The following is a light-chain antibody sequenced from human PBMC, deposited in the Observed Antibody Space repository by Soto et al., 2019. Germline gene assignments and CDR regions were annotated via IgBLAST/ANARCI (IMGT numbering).Light chain of an antibody. V-gene: IGKV2-28*01. CDR1: QSLLHSNGYNY. Sequence: DIVMTQPPLSLPVTPGEPASISCRSSQSLLHSNGYNYLDWYLQKPGQSPQLLIYLGSNRASGVPERFSGSGSGTDFTLKISRVEAEDVGVYYCMQALQTPRTFGQGTKLEIK. J-gene: IGKJ2*02. CDR2: LGS. CDR3: MQALQTPRT.